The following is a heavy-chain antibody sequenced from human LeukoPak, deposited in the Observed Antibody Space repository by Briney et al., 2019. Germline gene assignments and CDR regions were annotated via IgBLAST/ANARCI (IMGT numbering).Heavy chain of an antibody. J-gene: IGHJ4*02. V-gene: IGHV6-1*01. Sequence: SQTLSLTCVISGDSVSSNSAAWNWIRQSPSRGLEWLGRTYYRSKWFYDYAVSVKSRIIIDPDTSENHFSLRLNSVTPEDTAVYYCTREVACCGADCYSAEFDYWGQGTLVTVSS. CDR3: TREVACCGADCYSAEFDY. D-gene: IGHD2-21*02. CDR1: GDSVSSNSAA. CDR2: TYYRSKWFY.